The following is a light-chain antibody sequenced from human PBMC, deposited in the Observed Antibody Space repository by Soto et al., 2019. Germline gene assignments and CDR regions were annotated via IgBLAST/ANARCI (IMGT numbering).Light chain of an antibody. Sequence: QSALTQPASVSGSPGQSITISCTGTSSDVGGYNYVSWYQQHPGKAPKLMIYEVSNRPSGVSNRFSGSKSGNTASLTISGLQAEDAADYYCSSYTSSSYNVVFGGGTKLTVL. V-gene: IGLV2-14*01. CDR3: SSYTSSSYNVV. J-gene: IGLJ2*01. CDR2: EVS. CDR1: SSDVGGYNY.